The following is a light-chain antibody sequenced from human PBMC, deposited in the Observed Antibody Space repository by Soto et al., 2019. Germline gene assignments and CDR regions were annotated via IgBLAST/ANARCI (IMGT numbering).Light chain of an antibody. CDR1: QSISNS. J-gene: IGKJ4*01. Sequence: MVLTQSPATLSLSPGERATLSCKASQSISNSLGWFQQKPGQAPRLLIDDASNSATDIPARFSGSGSGSDFTLTISSLEPEDFDVYYCRQRYNWPLTFGGGTKVEIK. V-gene: IGKV3-11*01. CDR2: DAS. CDR3: RQRYNWPLT.